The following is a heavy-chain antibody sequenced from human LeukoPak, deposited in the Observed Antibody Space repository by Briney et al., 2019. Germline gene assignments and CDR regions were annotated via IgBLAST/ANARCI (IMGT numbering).Heavy chain of an antibody. CDR3: ARDLNTNSWYQAY. J-gene: IGHJ4*02. CDR2: ISAYNGDT. CDR1: GYTFSSYG. Sequence: ASVKVSCKASGYTFSSYGISWVRQAPGQGLEWMGWISAYNGDTNYAQTLQGRVSMTTDTSTSTAYMELRSLRSDDTAVYYCARDLNTNSWYQAYWGQGTLVIVSS. V-gene: IGHV1-18*01. D-gene: IGHD6-13*01.